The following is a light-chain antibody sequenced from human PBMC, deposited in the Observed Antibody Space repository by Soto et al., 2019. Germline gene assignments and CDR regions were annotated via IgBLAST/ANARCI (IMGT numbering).Light chain of an antibody. CDR2: DAS. CDR1: QDITID. J-gene: IGKJ4*01. Sequence: QMIQSPSSLSASVGDTVTITCRASQDITIDVAWYQQKPGKPPSLLISDASTLHSVVPSRFSGSGYATDSTLTISNLQPEDVATYYCHKYNSFPPTFGGGTKVDVK. CDR3: HKYNSFPPT. V-gene: IGKV1-27*01.